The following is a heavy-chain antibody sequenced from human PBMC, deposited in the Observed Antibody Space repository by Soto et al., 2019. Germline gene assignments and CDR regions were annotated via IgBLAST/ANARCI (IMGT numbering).Heavy chain of an antibody. CDR1: GYTFTNYG. V-gene: IGHV1-18*01. J-gene: IGHJ4*01. CDR3: ARGRYGDY. D-gene: IGHD1-1*01. Sequence: QVHLVQSGAEVKKPGASVKVSCKGSGYTFTNYGITWVRQAPGQGLEWMGWIRAQNGNTDYAQKLRGRVIVPRNTSRSTAYMELRTLRSDDTAVYYCARGRYGDYWGHGALVNVSS. CDR2: IRAQNGNT.